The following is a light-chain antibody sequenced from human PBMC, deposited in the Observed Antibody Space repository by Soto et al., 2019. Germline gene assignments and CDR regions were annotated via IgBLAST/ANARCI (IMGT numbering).Light chain of an antibody. Sequence: QSALTQPRSVSGSPGQSVTISFTGTSSDVGGSNYVSWYHQHPGKAPTFMIYDVSKRPSGVPERFSGSKSGNTASLTISGLQVEYEADYYCWSYVGRYTFVVGTGTKLTVL. J-gene: IGLJ1*01. CDR3: WSYVGRYTFV. CDR2: DVS. CDR1: SSDVGGSNY. V-gene: IGLV2-11*01.